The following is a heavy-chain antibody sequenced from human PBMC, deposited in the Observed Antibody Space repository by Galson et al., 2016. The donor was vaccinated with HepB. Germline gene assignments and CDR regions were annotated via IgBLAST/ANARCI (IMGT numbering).Heavy chain of an antibody. V-gene: IGHV1-18*01. CDR1: GYTFNNYG. D-gene: IGHD6-13*01. CDR3: ARDLLGSSLPFDY. Sequence: SVKVSCKASGYTFNNYGISWVRQAPGQGLEWMGWISAYNGNTDYAQKVQDRVAMTTDTSTSTAYMELRSLTSDDTAIYYCARDLLGSSLPFDYWGQGTLVTVSS. J-gene: IGHJ4*02. CDR2: ISAYNGNT.